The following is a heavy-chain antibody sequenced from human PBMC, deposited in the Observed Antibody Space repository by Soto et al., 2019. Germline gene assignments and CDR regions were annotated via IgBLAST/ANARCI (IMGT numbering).Heavy chain of an antibody. CDR3: ARVRNGDWYFDY. J-gene: IGHJ4*02. CDR2: INTDGSTT. CDR1: GFTFTDYW. D-gene: IGHD4-17*01. Sequence: EVQLVESGGGVVQPGGSLRLSCAASGFTFTDYWMHWVRQVPGTGLVWVSRINTDGSTTTYADSVQGRFTISRDNAKNTLYLQMNGLRPEDTAVYLCARVRNGDWYFDYWGQGTLVTISS. V-gene: IGHV3-74*01.